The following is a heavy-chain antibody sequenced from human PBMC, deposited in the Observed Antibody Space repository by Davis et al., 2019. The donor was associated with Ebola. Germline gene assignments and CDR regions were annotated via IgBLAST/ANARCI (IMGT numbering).Heavy chain of an antibody. Sequence: AASVKVSCKASGYTFTGYYMHWVRQAPGQGLEWMGWINPNSGGTNYAQKFQGWVTMTRDTSISTAYMELSRLRSDDTAVYYCAGAQYYDILTAGDNWFDPWGQGTLVTVSS. V-gene: IGHV1-2*04. J-gene: IGHJ5*02. CDR1: GYTFTGYY. CDR2: INPNSGGT. D-gene: IGHD3-9*01. CDR3: AGAQYYDILTAGDNWFDP.